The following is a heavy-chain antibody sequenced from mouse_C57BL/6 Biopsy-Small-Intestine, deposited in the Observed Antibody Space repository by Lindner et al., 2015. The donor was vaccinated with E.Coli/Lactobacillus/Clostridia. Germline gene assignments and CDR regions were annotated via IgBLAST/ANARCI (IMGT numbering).Heavy chain of an antibody. CDR2: ISDGGSFT. CDR1: GFTFSTYA. CDR3: ARESVWSRSWFAY. V-gene: IGHV5-4*01. Sequence: VQLQESGGGLVKPGGSLKLSCAASGFTFSTYAMSWVRQIPEKRLEWVATISDGGSFTYYPDNLKGRFTISRDNAKNDLHLQMSHLRSEDSAMYYCARESVWSRSWFAYWGQGTLVTVSP. D-gene: IGHD2-2*01. J-gene: IGHJ3*01.